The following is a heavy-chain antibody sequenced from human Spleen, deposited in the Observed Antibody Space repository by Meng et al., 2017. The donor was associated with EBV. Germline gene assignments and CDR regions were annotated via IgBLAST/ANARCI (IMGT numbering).Heavy chain of an antibody. CDR1: GALIDSSDW. J-gene: IGHJ4*02. CDR3: ARGLGGHYPTMEY. D-gene: IGHD3-22*01. V-gene: IGHV4-4*02. CDR2: IHHSGTT. Sequence: LQESGQALVKPSGPLSLTCAVSGALIDSSDWWTWVRQAPGKGLEWIGEIHHSGTTNYYPSLESRVTISIDKSDNQFSLKLTSVTAADTAVYYCARGLGGHYPTMEYWGQGTLVTVSS.